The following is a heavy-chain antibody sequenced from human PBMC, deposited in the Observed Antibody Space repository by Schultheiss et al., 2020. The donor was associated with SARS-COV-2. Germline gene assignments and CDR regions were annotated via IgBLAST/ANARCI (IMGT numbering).Heavy chain of an antibody. CDR2: IYNTGST. CDR3: AREINRIAFDS. D-gene: IGHD3-16*02. CDR1: GGSISSYY. J-gene: IGHJ4*02. V-gene: IGHV4-4*07. Sequence: SETLSLTCTVSGGSISSYYWSWIRQPAGKGLEYIGRIYNTGSTNYNPSLKSRVTMSVDTSKNQFSLRLTSVTAADTAVYYCAREINRIAFDSWGQGTLVTVSS.